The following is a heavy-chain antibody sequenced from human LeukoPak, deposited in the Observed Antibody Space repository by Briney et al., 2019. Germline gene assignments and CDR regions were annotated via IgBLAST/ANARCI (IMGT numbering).Heavy chain of an antibody. D-gene: IGHD1-1*01. CDR1: GFPFSDYS. J-gene: IGHJ4*02. CDR3: ARDHNYTFDN. Sequence: GGSLRLSCTASGFPFSDYSMNWVRQAPGKGLEWISYIGISSGNTKYADSVKGRFTISADNARNSLYLQMNSLRVEDTAVYYCARDHNYTFDNWGQGTLVSVSS. V-gene: IGHV3-48*04. CDR2: IGISSGNT.